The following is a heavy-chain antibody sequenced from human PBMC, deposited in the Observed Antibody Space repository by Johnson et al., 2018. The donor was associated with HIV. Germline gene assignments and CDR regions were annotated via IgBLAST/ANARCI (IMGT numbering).Heavy chain of an antibody. Sequence: QVQLVESGGGLVKPGGSLRLSCAASGFTFSDYYMSWIRQAPGKGLEWVSYISSSGKSTTYADSVKGRFTISRDNAKNSLSLQMNSLRAEDTAIYYCARRRSYDDAFDIWGRGTMVTVSS. V-gene: IGHV3-11*04. CDR1: GFTFSDYY. D-gene: IGHD3-10*01. CDR3: ARRRSYDDAFDI. CDR2: ISSSGKST. J-gene: IGHJ3*02.